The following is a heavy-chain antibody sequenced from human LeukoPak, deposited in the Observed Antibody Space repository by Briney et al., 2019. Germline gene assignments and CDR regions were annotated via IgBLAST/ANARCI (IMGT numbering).Heavy chain of an antibody. V-gene: IGHV1-2*02. CDR2: INPDSGGT. J-gene: IGHJ4*02. CDR3: ARAQVEYCSGGRCYSGY. CDR1: GYTFTGYY. D-gene: IGHD2-15*01. Sequence: GASVQVSCKASGYTFTGYYINWVRQAPGQGLEWMGWINPDSGGTKYAQKFRGRVTMTRDTSISTAYMELSRLRSDDTAVYYCARAQVEYCSGGRCYSGYWGQGTLVTVSS.